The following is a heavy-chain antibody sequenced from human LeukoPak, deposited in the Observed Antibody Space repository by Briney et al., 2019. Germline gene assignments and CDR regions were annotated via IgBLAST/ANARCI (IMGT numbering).Heavy chain of an antibody. CDR2: IHYSGST. J-gene: IGHJ2*01. CDR3: ARRSGSYWYFDL. D-gene: IGHD1-26*01. Sequence: PSETLSLTCTVSGGSVSTGTYYWSWIRQPPGKGLEWVGHIHYSGSTNYNPSLKSRVTISLDTSKNQFSLKLSSVTAADTAVYYCARRSGSYWYFDLWGRGTLVTVFS. CDR1: GGSVSTGTYY. V-gene: IGHV4-61*01.